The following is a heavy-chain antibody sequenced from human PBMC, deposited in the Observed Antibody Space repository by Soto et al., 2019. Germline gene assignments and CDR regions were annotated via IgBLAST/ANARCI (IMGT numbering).Heavy chain of an antibody. CDR2: INPNSGGT. CDR1: GYSFTGYY. CDR3: ARSPMSNYDLWGGSPAGWFDP. V-gene: IGHV1-2*04. Sequence: GXAVMVSYKASGYSFTGYYMHWGRQAPGQGLEWMGWINPNSGGTNYAQKFQCWVTMTRDTSISTAYMELSRLRSDDTAVYYCARSPMSNYDLWGGSPAGWFDPWGQGTLVTVSS. J-gene: IGHJ5*02. D-gene: IGHD3-3*01.